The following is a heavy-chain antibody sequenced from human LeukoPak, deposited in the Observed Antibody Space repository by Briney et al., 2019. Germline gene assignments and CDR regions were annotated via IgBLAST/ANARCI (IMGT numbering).Heavy chain of an antibody. Sequence: GGSLRLSCAASGITFGNNWMHWVRQGPGKGLVWISRINSDGGGAIYADSVKGRFTVSRDNAKNTLYLQMNSLRAEDTAVYYCTRDVPHNWFDTWGQGTLVTVSS. CDR3: TRDVPHNWFDT. CDR2: INSDGGGA. J-gene: IGHJ5*02. CDR1: GITFGNNW. V-gene: IGHV3-74*01.